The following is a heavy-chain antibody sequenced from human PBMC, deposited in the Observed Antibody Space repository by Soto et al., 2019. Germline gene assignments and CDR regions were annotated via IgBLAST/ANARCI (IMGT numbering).Heavy chain of an antibody. J-gene: IGHJ6*02. CDR2: IKQDGSEK. CDR1: GFTFSSYW. D-gene: IGHD2-2*02. V-gene: IGHV3-7*01. CDR3: AREAVIYPYYYYGMDV. Sequence: GGSLRLSCAASGFTFSSYWMSWVRQAPGKGLEWVANIKQDGSEKYYVDSVKGRFTISRDNAKNSLYLQMNSLRAEDTAVYYCAREAVIYPYYYYGMDVWGQGTTVTVSS.